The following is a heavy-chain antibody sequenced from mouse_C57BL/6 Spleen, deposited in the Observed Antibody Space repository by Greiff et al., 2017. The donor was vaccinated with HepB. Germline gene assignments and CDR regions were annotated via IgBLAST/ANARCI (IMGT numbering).Heavy chain of an antibody. CDR2: IDPEDGDT. Sequence: EVQVVESGAELVRPGASVKLSCTASGFNIKDYYMHWVKQRPEQGLEWIGRIDPEDGDTEYAPKFQGKATITADTSSNTAYLQLSSLTSEDTAVYYCTTPSYYDYEGYAMDYWGQGTSVTVSS. J-gene: IGHJ4*01. CDR3: TTPSYYDYEGYAMDY. V-gene: IGHV14-1*01. D-gene: IGHD2-4*01. CDR1: GFNIKDYY.